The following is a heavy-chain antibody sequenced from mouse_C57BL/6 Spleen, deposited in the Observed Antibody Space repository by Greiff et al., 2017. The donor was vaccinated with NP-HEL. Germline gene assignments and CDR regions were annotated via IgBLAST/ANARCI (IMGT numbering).Heavy chain of an antibody. CDR2: INPSSGYT. J-gene: IGHJ1*03. CDR3: ARDDGQNWYFDV. V-gene: IGHV1-4*01. Sequence: VQLQESGAELARPGASVKMSCKASGYTFTSYTMHWVKQRPGQGLEWIGYINPSSGYTKYNQKFKDKATLTADKSSSTAYMQLSSLTSEDSAVYYCARDDGQNWYFDVWGTGTTVTVSS. CDR1: GYTFTSYT. D-gene: IGHD2-3*01.